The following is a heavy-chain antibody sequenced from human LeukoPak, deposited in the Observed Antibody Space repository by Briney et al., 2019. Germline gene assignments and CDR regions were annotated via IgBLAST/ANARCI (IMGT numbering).Heavy chain of an antibody. Sequence: SETLSLTCTGSGGSIRSYYWSWLRQPPGQGLEGMGYIYYSGSTKYNHSLKSRVSISVDTSKNQFSLKLSSVTAADTAVYYCARGAGAGYNLQPFDYWGQGTLVSVS. J-gene: IGHJ4*02. CDR3: ARGAGAGYNLQPFDY. D-gene: IGHD5-24*01. CDR1: GGSIRSYY. CDR2: IYYSGST. V-gene: IGHV4-59*08.